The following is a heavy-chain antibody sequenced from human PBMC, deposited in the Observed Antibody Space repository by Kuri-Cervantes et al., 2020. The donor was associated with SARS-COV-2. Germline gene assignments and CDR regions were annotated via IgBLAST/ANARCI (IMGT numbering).Heavy chain of an antibody. CDR2: IIPIFGIA. CDR1: GGTFSSYA. J-gene: IGHJ4*02. CDR3: ARDAAADNLSDY. V-gene: IGHV1-69*04. D-gene: IGHD6-13*01. Sequence: SVKVSCKASGGTFSSYAISWVRQAPGQGLEWMGRIIPIFGIANYAQKFQGRVTITADKSTSTAYMELSSLRSEDTAVYYRARDAAADNLSDYWGQGTLVTVSS.